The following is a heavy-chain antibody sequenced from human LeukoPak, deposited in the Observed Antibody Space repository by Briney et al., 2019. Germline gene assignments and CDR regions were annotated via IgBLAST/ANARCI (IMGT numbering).Heavy chain of an antibody. D-gene: IGHD6-13*01. CDR1: GYTFTGYY. V-gene: IGHV1-8*03. CDR3: ARSIADSSGFDL. CDR2: INPNSGNT. Sequence: ASVKVSCKASGYTFTGYYMHWARQAPGQGLEWMGWINPNSGNTVFAQKFQGRVTITRNTSINTVYMELSSLRSEDTAVCYCARSIADSSGFDLWGQGTMVTVSS. J-gene: IGHJ3*01.